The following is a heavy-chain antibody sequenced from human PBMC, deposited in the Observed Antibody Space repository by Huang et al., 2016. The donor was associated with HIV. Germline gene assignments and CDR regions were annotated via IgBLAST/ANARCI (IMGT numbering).Heavy chain of an antibody. CDR2: ITSSSGSI. J-gene: IGHJ3*02. Sequence: EVQLMESGGGLVQPGGSLRLSCAASGFTFSTYNMNWVRQAPGKGLEWVAYITSSSGSIYYADSVKVRFTISRDNAKNSLYLQMNSLRAEDTAVYYCARFGSYYYGSGSYLDAFDIWGQGTMVTVSS. V-gene: IGHV3-48*01. CDR1: GFTFSTYN. D-gene: IGHD3-10*01. CDR3: ARFGSYYYGSGSYLDAFDI.